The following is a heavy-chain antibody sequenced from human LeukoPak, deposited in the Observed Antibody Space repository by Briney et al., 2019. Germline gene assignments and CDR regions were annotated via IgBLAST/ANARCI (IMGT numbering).Heavy chain of an antibody. Sequence: SGGSLRLSCSGSGFSFSNYVMHWVRQAPGKGLEYVSPICSNGGSTYYADSVRGGFTISRDTSKNTLHLQMSSLRAEVTAVYYCVKGVDTAMYDAFDIWGQGTMVTVSS. V-gene: IGHV3-64D*09. CDR2: ICSNGGST. CDR1: GFSFSNYV. CDR3: VKGVDTAMYDAFDI. J-gene: IGHJ3*02. D-gene: IGHD5-18*01.